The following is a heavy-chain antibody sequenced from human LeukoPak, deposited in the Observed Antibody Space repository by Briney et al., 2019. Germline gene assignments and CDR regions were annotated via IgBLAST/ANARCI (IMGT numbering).Heavy chain of an antibody. D-gene: IGHD6-19*01. CDR2: IYNSGRA. CDR3: ARHRGGYSSGWYGPNYFDF. Sequence: PSETLSLTCTASGGSISSDNYYWGWVRQPPGKSLEWIGTIYNSGRAYYNPSLKSRVSMSVDTSQNQFSLKLRSVTATDTAVYFCARHRGGYSSGWYGPNYFDFWGQGTLVPVSS. V-gene: IGHV4-39*01. J-gene: IGHJ4*02. CDR1: GGSISSDNYY.